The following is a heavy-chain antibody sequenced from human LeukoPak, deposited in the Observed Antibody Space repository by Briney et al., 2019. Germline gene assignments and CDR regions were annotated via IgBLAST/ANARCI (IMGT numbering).Heavy chain of an antibody. V-gene: IGHV3-23*01. CDR3: AKDRVPDSGWDIDF. J-gene: IGHJ4*02. D-gene: IGHD6-19*01. CDR1: GFTFSDYY. CDR2: IFGSGSGT. Sequence: GRSLRLSCAASGFTFSDYYMNWVRQAPGKGLEWVSAIFGSGSGTYYADSVKGRFTTSRDNSKNTVYLQMNSLRAEDTAVYYCAKDRVPDSGWDIDFWGQGTLVTASS.